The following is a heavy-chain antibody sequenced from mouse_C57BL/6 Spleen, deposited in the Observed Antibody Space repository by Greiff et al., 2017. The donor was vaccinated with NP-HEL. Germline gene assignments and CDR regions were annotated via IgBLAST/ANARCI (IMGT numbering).Heavy chain of an antibody. D-gene: IGHD2-14*01. CDR3: ARGEEYDDERRAFDD. V-gene: IGHV1-54*01. J-gene: IGHJ2*01. CDR2: INPGSGGT. CDR1: GYAFTNYL. Sequence: VQLQQSGAELVRPGTSVKVSCKASGYAFTNYLIEWVKQRPGQGLEWIGVINPGSGGTNYNEKFKGKATLTADKSSSTAYMQLSSLTYEYSAVYFCARGEEYDDERRAFDDWGKGTTLTVSS.